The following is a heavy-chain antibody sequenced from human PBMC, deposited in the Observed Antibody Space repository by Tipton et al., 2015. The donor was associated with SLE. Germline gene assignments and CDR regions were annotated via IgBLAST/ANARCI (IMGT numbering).Heavy chain of an antibody. CDR3: ARALEGVSDQGELGY. Sequence: GLVKPSQTLSLTCTVSGGSISSGDYYWSWIRQHPGKGLEWIGYIYYTGSTYYNPSLKSRVTISVDTSKNQFSLKLSSVTAADTAVYYCARALEGVSDQGELGYWGQGTLVTVSS. D-gene: IGHD1-26*01. CDR1: GGSISSGDYY. V-gene: IGHV4-31*03. CDR2: IYYTGST. J-gene: IGHJ4*02.